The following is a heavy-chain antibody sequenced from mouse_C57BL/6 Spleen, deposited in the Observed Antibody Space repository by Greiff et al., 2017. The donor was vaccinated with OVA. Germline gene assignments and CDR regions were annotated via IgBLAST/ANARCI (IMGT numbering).Heavy chain of an antibody. J-gene: IGHJ4*01. CDR3: ARESYGSPMDY. D-gene: IGHD1-1*01. V-gene: IGHV3-6*01. CDR2: ISYDGSN. Sequence: EVQRVESGPGLVKPSQSLSLTCSVTGYSITSGYYWNWIRQFPGNKLEWMGYISYDGSNNYNPSLKNRISITRDTSKNQFFLKLNSVTTEDTATYYCARESYGSPMDYWGQGTSVTVSS. CDR1: GYSITSGYY.